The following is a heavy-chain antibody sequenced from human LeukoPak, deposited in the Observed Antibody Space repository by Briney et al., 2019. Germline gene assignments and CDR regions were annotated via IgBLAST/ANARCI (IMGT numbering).Heavy chain of an antibody. Sequence: PGGSLRFSCAASGFTFSTYGMNWVRQAPGKGLEWVPYISHTSDAIYYPDSVKGRFTISRDNAKNSLYLQMNSLRDEDTAVYYCARASPSGYDYWGQGTLVTVSS. CDR3: ARASPSGYDY. V-gene: IGHV3-48*02. CDR1: GFTFSTYG. D-gene: IGHD3-22*01. CDR2: ISHTSDAI. J-gene: IGHJ4*02.